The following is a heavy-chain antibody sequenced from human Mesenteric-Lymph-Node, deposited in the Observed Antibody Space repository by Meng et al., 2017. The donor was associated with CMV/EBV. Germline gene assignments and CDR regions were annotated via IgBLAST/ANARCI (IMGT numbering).Heavy chain of an antibody. J-gene: IGHJ4*02. Sequence: GESLKISCAAAGFTFDGYGMSWVRQAPGKGLEWVSGINWNGGKTDYADSVKGRFIISRDNAKNSLYLQMNSLRAEDTAFYYCAREQYCSTTGCSYYFDYWGQGTLVTVSS. CDR3: AREQYCSTTGCSYYFDY. CDR1: GFTFDGYG. CDR2: INWNGGKT. V-gene: IGHV3-20*04. D-gene: IGHD2-2*01.